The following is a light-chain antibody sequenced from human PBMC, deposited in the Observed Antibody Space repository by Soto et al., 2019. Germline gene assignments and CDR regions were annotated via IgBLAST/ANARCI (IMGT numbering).Light chain of an antibody. CDR1: QSISSR. CDR3: QQDNSYPWT. J-gene: IGKJ1*01. V-gene: IGKV1-5*03. CDR2: KAS. Sequence: DIQMTQSPSTLSASAGDRVTITCRASQSISSRLAWYQQKPGKAPKLLIYKASSLESGGASRFSGGGSGTESTLTISSLQPDDFATYYCQQDNSYPWTFGQGTKVEIK.